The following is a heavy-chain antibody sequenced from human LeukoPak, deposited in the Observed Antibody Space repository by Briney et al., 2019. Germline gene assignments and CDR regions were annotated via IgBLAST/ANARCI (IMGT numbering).Heavy chain of an antibody. V-gene: IGHV3-53*05. CDR3: MDPLAG. D-gene: IGHD2-2*03. CDR2: IYRDGST. Sequence: PGGSLRLSCATSGFSVSTNYVTWVRQPPGKGLEWVSVIYRDGSTYYADSVKGRFTISRDNSKNTVYLQMSSLRAEDTAVYYCMDPLAGWGQGTLVTVSS. CDR1: GFSVSTNY. J-gene: IGHJ4*02.